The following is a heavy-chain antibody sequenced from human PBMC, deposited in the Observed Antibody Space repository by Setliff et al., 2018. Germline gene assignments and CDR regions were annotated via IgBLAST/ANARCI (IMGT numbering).Heavy chain of an antibody. CDR1: GGTFSSYA. CDR2: IIPILGIA. CDR3: ASSNVVPAAISYFDY. V-gene: IGHV1-69*10. Sequence: SVKVSCKASGGTFSSYAISWVRQAPGQGLEWMGGIIPILGIANYAQKFQGRATITADESTSTAYMELSSLRSEDTAVYYCASSNVVPAAISYFDYWGQGTLVTVSS. J-gene: IGHJ4*02. D-gene: IGHD2-2*01.